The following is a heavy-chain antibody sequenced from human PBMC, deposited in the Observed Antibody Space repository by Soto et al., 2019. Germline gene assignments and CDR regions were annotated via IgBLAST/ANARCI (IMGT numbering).Heavy chain of an antibody. D-gene: IGHD6-13*01. CDR1: GYTFTGYY. J-gene: IGHJ6*02. CDR2: INPNSGGT. CDR3: AGDKLFLIAAAGTRSSYYGMDV. V-gene: IGHV1-2*04. Sequence: ASVKVSCKASGYTFTGYYMHWVRQAPGQGLEWMGWINPNSGGTNYAQKFQGWVTMTRDTSISTAHMELSRLRSDDTAVYYCAGDKLFLIAAAGTRSSYYGMDVWGQGTTVTVSS.